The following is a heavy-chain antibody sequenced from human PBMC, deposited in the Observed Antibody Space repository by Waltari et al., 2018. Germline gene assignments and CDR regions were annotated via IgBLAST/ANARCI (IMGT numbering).Heavy chain of an antibody. Sequence: QVQLGQSGAEVKKPGASVKVSCKASGYTFTGHYMPRVRTAPGQGLEWRGRINPNSGGTNYAQKFQGRVTMTRDTSISTAYMELSRLRSDDTAVYYCARETPGIAVGFSGWGQGTLVTVSS. J-gene: IGHJ4*02. V-gene: IGHV1-2*06. CDR1: GYTFTGHY. CDR3: ARETPGIAVGFSG. D-gene: IGHD6-19*01. CDR2: INPNSGGT.